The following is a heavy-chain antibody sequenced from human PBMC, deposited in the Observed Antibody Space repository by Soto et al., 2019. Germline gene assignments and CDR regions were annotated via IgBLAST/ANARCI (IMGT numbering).Heavy chain of an antibody. V-gene: IGHV3-23*01. CDR2: FRCSGGSQ. D-gene: IGHD4-4*01. CDR3: ATAALPATVTNADYYYYYMGV. J-gene: IGHJ6*03. CDR1: GVAYGGYA. Sequence: PGVALRVPCSASGVAYGGYAMGCVRRAPVNGLYCISDFRCSGGSQSSADSVKGRLTISRENSKNTLYTQMSSLSDEDTAVYYCATAALPATVTNADYYYYYMGVCRKGPTVAASS.